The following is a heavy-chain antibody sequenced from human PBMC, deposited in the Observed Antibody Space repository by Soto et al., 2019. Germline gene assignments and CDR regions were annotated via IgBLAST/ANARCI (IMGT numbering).Heavy chain of an antibody. D-gene: IGHD2-15*01. CDR3: AKLGYCSGGRCYAVDAFDI. J-gene: IGHJ3*02. Sequence: PGGSLRLSCAASGFTFSSNGMPGVRQAPGKGLEWVADISYDGSNNYYADSVKGRFTISRDNSKNTLYLQMNSLRAEDTAVYYCAKLGYCSGGRCYAVDAFDIWGQGTMVTVSS. CDR1: GFTFSSNG. CDR2: ISYDGSNN. V-gene: IGHV3-30*18.